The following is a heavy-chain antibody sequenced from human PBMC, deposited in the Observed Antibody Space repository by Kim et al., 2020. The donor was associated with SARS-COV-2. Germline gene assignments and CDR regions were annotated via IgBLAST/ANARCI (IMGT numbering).Heavy chain of an antibody. D-gene: IGHD3-9*01. CDR3: ARHLDILTGYYYFDY. Sequence: SETLSLTCTVSGGSISSYYWSWIRQPPGKGLEWIGYIYYSGSTNYNPSLKSRVTISVDTSKNQFSLKLSSVTAADTAVYYCARHLDILTGYYYFDYWGQGTLVTVSS. J-gene: IGHJ4*02. V-gene: IGHV4-59*08. CDR1: GGSISSYY. CDR2: IYYSGST.